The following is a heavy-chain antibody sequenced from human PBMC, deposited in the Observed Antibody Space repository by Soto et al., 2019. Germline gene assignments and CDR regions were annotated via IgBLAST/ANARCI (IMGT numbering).Heavy chain of an antibody. CDR2: INHSRST. Sequence: SETLSLTCAVYGGSFSGYYWGWIRQPPGKGLKWIGEINHSRSTNYNPSLKSRVTISVDTSKNQFSLKLSSVTAADTAVYYCARVHPRYYGSVEDGKDVWGQGTTVTVSS. D-gene: IGHD3-10*01. CDR3: ARVHPRYYGSVEDGKDV. J-gene: IGHJ6*02. V-gene: IGHV4-34*01. CDR1: GGSFSGYY.